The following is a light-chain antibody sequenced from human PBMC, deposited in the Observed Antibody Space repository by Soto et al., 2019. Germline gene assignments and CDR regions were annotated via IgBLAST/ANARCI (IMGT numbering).Light chain of an antibody. V-gene: IGKV3-11*01. CDR1: QSVNSNY. CDR3: QQRSNLPIT. Sequence: VITQSSAILSVSIGVSATLSCRASQSVNSNYLAWYQQHPGQSPRLLIYGISTRATGIPARFSGSGSGTEFSLTISSLEPEDLAVYYRQQRSNLPITFGQGTRLEI. CDR2: GIS. J-gene: IGKJ5*01.